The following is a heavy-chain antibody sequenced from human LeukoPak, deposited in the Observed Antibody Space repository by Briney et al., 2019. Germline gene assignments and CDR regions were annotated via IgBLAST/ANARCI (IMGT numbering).Heavy chain of an antibody. CDR2: IYYSGST. CDR3: ARPGGNYDFWSGYYSPYYYGMDV. J-gene: IGHJ6*02. CDR1: GGSISSSSYY. Sequence: SETVSLICTVSGGSISSSSYYWGWIRQPPGKGLEWIGSIYYSGSTYYNPSLKSRVTISVDTSKNQFSLKLSSVTAADTAVYYCARPGGNYDFWSGYYSPYYYGMDVWGQGTTVTVSS. D-gene: IGHD3-3*01. V-gene: IGHV4-39*01.